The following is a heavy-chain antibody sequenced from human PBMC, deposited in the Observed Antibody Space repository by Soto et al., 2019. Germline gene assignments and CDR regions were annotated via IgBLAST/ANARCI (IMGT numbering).Heavy chain of an antibody. J-gene: IGHJ6*02. V-gene: IGHV3-30*18. CDR2: ISYDGSNK. CDR3: AKDIMGYDFWSGSMDV. D-gene: IGHD3-3*01. Sequence: QVPLVESGGGVVQPGRSLRLSCAASGFTFSSYGMHWVRQAPGKGLEWVAVISYDGSNKYYADSVKGRFTISRDNSKNTLYLQMNSLRAEDTAVYYCAKDIMGYDFWSGSMDVWGQGTTVTVSS. CDR1: GFTFSSYG.